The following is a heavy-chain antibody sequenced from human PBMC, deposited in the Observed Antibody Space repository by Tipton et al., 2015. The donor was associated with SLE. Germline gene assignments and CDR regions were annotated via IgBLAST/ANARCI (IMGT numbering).Heavy chain of an antibody. J-gene: IGHJ4*02. CDR3: AGGDAGYSSGWYPGDFDY. V-gene: IGHV3-53*04. Sequence: GSLRLSCAASGFTVSSNYMSWVRQAPGKGLEWVSVIYSGGSTYYADSVKGRFTISRHNSKNTLYLQMNSLRAEDTAVYYCAGGDAGYSSGWYPGDFDYWGQGTLVTVSS. CDR2: IYSGGST. CDR1: GFTVSSNY. D-gene: IGHD6-19*01.